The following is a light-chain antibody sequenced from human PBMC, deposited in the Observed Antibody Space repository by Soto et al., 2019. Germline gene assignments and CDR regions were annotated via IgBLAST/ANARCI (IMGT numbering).Light chain of an antibody. J-gene: IGLJ1*01. CDR3: SSYAGSNIYV. Sequence: QSVLPQPPSASGSPGQSVTISCTGTSSDVGGYNYVSWYQQHPGKAPKLMIYEVSKRPSGVPDRFSGSKSGNTASRTVSGLQAEDEADYYCSSYAGSNIYVFGTGTKVTVL. CDR1: SSDVGGYNY. CDR2: EVS. V-gene: IGLV2-8*01.